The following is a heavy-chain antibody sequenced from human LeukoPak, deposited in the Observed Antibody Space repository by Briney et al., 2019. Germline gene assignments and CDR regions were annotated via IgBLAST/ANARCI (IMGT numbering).Heavy chain of an antibody. CDR1: GASINTSNFY. J-gene: IGHJ5*02. V-gene: IGHV4-39*01. Sequence: PSETLSLTCTVPGASINTSNFYWAWIRQPPGKGLESIGNIYYTGRTYSNASLNSRVTISVDTSKNQFSLKLTSATAADTAVYYCARQGSMTRGGYWLDPWGQGTLVIVSS. CDR2: IYYTGRT. CDR3: ARQGSMTRGGYWLDP. D-gene: IGHD3-10*01.